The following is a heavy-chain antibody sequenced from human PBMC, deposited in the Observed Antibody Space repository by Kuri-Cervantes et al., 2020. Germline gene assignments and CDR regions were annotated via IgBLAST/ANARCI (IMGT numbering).Heavy chain of an antibody. D-gene: IGHD6-19*01. V-gene: IGHV3-23*01. CDR2: ISGSGGKT. CDR1: GFAFSSYG. CDR3: AKGKMGSGWAIFDH. J-gene: IGHJ4*02. Sequence: GESLKISCAASGFAFSSYGMSWVRQAPGKGLERVSGISGSGGKTYYADSVKGRFTISRDNSKKTLYLQMNSLTVGDTAVYYCAKGKMGSGWAIFDHWGQGALVTVSS.